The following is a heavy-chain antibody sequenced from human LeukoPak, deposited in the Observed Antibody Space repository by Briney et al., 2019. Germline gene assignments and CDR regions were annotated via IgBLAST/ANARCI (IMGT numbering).Heavy chain of an antibody. CDR2: ISHDGNDK. Sequence: PGGSLRLSCAASGFAFSGYAMHWLPQAPGKGLEGVAFISHDGNDKYFADSVRGRFTISRDISKNTLYLQMNSLRAEDTAVYYCARSSISPHYYFYYMDVGGKGTTVTVSS. D-gene: IGHD2-2*01. CDR1: GFAFSGYA. J-gene: IGHJ6*03. V-gene: IGHV3-30*01. CDR3: ARSSISPHYYFYYMDV.